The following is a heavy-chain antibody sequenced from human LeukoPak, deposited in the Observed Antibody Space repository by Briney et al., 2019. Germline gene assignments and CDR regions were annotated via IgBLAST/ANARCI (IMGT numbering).Heavy chain of an antibody. Sequence: PGRTLRLSCAASGGTFGHHAMHWVRQAPGKGLEWVAVVSYDGSNKYFADSVKGRFTISRDNSKNALYLHMNSLRAEDTAVYYCARNPYGDYYFDHWGQGTLVTVSS. CDR3: ARNPYGDYYFDH. V-gene: IGHV3-30-3*01. J-gene: IGHJ4*02. CDR1: GGTFGHHA. CDR2: VSYDGSNK. D-gene: IGHD4-17*01.